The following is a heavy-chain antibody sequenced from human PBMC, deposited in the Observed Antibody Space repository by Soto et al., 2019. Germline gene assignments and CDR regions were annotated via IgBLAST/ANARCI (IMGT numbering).Heavy chain of an antibody. CDR3: ARTSGWYSFDF. J-gene: IGHJ4*02. CDR2: IYASGTT. CDR1: GGSISSYS. V-gene: IGHV4-4*07. Sequence: QVQLQESGPGLVKPSETLSLTCTVSGGSISSYSWSWIRQPAGKGLEWIGRIYASGTTNYNPSLKSRVTMSVATSKNQFSLNLTSVTATDTAVYYCARTSGWYSFDFWGQGTLVTVSP. D-gene: IGHD6-19*01.